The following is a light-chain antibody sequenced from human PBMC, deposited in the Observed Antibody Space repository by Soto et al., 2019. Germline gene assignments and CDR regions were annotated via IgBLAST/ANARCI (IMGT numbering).Light chain of an antibody. CDR3: QQYGSSPWT. CDR1: QSVSSNY. CDR2: GAS. J-gene: IGKJ1*01. Sequence: EIVLTHSPGTLSLSPVERATLSCSATQSVSSNYLAWYQQKSGQAPRLLIYGASSRATGIPDRFSGSGSGTDFTLTISRLEPEDFAVYYCQQYGSSPWTFGQGTKVDIK. V-gene: IGKV3-20*01.